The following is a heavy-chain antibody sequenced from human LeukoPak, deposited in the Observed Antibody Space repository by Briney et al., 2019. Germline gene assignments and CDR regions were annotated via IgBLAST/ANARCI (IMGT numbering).Heavy chain of an antibody. CDR2: IYYSGST. CDR1: GGSISSYY. J-gene: IGHJ4*02. Sequence: PSETLSLTCTVSGGSISSYYWSWIRQPPGKGLEWIGYIYYSGSTNYNPSLKSRVTISVDTSKNHFSLKLSSVTAADTAVYYCARLYDSSGYYYPFDYWGLGTLVTVSS. D-gene: IGHD3-22*01. CDR3: ARLYDSSGYYYPFDY. V-gene: IGHV4-59*08.